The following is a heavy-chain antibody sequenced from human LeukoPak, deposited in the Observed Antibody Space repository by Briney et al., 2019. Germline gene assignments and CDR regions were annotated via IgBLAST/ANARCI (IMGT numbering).Heavy chain of an antibody. V-gene: IGHV3-30-3*01. Sequence: PGGSLRLSCAASGFTFSSYAMHWVRQAPGKGLEWVAVISYDGSNKYYADSVKGRFTISRDNSKNTLYLQMNSLRAEDTAVYYCARGYSSSWYANDPFDPWGQGTLVTVSS. J-gene: IGHJ5*02. D-gene: IGHD6-13*01. CDR1: GFTFSSYA. CDR2: ISYDGSNK. CDR3: ARGYSSSWYANDPFDP.